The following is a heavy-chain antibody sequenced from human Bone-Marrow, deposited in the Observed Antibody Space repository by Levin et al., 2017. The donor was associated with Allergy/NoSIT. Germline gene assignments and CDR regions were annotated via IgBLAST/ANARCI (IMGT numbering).Heavy chain of an antibody. J-gene: IGHJ6*02. Sequence: PSETLSLNCVVDGGSLKGYQWTWIRQPPGQGLEFIGEINHSGGPNYNPSLQRRVTMSVDTSKNQISLNLTSVTAADTAVYFCARGRFLQWSLEFFGLDVWGQGTPVIVSS. CDR2: INHSGGP. D-gene: IGHD3-3*01. V-gene: IGHV4-34*01. CDR3: ARGRFLQWSLEFFGLDV. CDR1: GGSLKGYQ.